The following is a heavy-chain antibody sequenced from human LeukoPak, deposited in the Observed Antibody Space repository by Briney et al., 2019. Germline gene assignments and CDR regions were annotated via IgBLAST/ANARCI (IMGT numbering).Heavy chain of an antibody. Sequence: PSETLSLTCTVSGGSISSGSYYWSWIRQPAGTGLEWIGRIYTSGSTNYNPSLKSRVTISVDTSKNQFSLKLSSVTAADTAVYYCARDPRGSGSYFRPRGGFDPWGQGTLVTVSS. V-gene: IGHV4-61*02. CDR3: ARDPRGSGSYFRPRGGFDP. J-gene: IGHJ5*02. CDR1: GGSISSGSYY. D-gene: IGHD3-10*01. CDR2: IYTSGST.